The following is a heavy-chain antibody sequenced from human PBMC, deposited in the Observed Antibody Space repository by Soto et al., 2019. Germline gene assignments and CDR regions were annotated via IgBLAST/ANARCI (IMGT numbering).Heavy chain of an antibody. CDR1: GGSISSYY. CDR2: IYYSGST. D-gene: IGHD2-21*01. J-gene: IGHJ3*02. CDR3: AEVPTLPGIIRDAFDI. V-gene: IGHV4-59*01. Sequence: QVQLQESGPGLVKPSETLSLTCTVSGGSISSYYWSWIRQPPGKGLEWIGYIYYSGSTNYNPSLKSRVTLSVDTSKNQCSRKLSSVTAADTAGYYCAEVPTLPGIIRDAFDIWGQGTMVTVSS.